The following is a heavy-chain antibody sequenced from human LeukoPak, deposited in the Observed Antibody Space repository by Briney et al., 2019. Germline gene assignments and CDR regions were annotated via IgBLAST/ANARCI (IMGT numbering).Heavy chain of an antibody. J-gene: IGHJ4*02. D-gene: IGHD1-26*01. CDR3: ARGAGAFSYSAPFDY. V-gene: IGHV4-59*01. Sequence: PSETLSLTCTVSGGSISSYYWSWIRQPPGKGLEWIGYIYYSGSTNYNPSLKSRVTISVDTSKNQFSLKLSSVTAADTAVYYCARGAGAFSYSAPFDYWGQGILVTVSS. CDR1: GGSISSYY. CDR2: IYYSGST.